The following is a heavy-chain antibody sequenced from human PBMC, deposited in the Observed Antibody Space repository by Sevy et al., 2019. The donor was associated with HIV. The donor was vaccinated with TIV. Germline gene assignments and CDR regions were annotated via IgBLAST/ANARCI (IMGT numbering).Heavy chain of an antibody. CDR2: ISYDGSNK. Sequence: GGSLRLSCAASGFTFSSYAMHWVRQAPGKGLEWVAVISYDGSNKYYADSVKGRFTISRDNSKNTLYLQMNSLRAEDTAVYYCARGAIAVAGIRYYYYYGMDVWGQGTTVTVSS. D-gene: IGHD6-19*01. V-gene: IGHV3-30*04. J-gene: IGHJ6*02. CDR3: ARGAIAVAGIRYYYYYGMDV. CDR1: GFTFSSYA.